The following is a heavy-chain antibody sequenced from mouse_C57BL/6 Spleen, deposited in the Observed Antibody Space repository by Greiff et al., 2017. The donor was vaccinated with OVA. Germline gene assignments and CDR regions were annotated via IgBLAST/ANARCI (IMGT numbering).Heavy chain of an antibody. CDR3: ARGSSYVDYFDY. CDR1: GFSLTSYG. J-gene: IGHJ2*01. D-gene: IGHD1-1*01. V-gene: IGHV2-2*01. CDR2: IWSGGST. Sequence: VHLVESGPGLVQPSQSLSITCTVSGFSLTSYGVHWVRQSPGKGLEWLGVIWSGGSTDYNAAFISRLSISKDNSKSQVFFKMNSLQADDTAIYYCARGSSYVDYFDYWGQGTTLTVSS.